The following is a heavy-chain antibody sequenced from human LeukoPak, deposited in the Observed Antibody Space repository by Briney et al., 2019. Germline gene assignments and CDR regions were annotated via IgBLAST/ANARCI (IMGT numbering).Heavy chain of an antibody. Sequence: GGSLRLSCAASGFTFSLYWMSWVRQAPGKGLEWVANIKEDGSEKYYVDSVKGRFTISRDNSKNTLYLQMNSLRAEDTALYYCAQDRGYMSSSWFLDYWGQGTLVTVSS. CDR1: GFTFSLYW. D-gene: IGHD6-13*01. CDR2: IKEDGSEK. J-gene: IGHJ4*02. CDR3: AQDRGYMSSSWFLDY. V-gene: IGHV3-7*01.